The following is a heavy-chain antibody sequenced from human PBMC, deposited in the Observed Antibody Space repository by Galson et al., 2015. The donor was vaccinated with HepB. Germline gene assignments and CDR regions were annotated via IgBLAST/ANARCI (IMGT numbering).Heavy chain of an antibody. V-gene: IGHV1-46*01. CDR3: ARDIRSITMVRGVNPTNNFDY. CDR2: INPSGGST. J-gene: IGHJ4*02. CDR1: GYTFTSYH. Sequence: SVKVSCKASGYTFTSYHMHWVRQAPGQGLEWMGIINPSGGSTSYAQKFQGRVTMTRDTSTSTVYMELSSLRSEDTAVYYCARDIRSITMVRGVNPTNNFDYWGQGTLVTVSS. D-gene: IGHD3-10*01.